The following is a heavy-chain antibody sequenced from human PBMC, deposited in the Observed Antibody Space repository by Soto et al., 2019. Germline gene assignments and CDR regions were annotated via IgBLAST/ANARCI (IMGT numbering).Heavy chain of an antibody. CDR2: IKSKTDGGTT. Sequence: EVQLVESGGGLVKPGGSLRLSCAASGFTFSNAWMSWVRQAPGKGLEWVGRIKSKTDGGTTDYAAPVKGRFPISRDDSKNTLYLQMNSLKTEDTAVYYCTTDPLLAVPNDYWGQGTLVTVSS. CDR3: TTDPLLAVPNDY. D-gene: IGHD3-3*02. CDR1: GFTFSNAW. V-gene: IGHV3-15*01. J-gene: IGHJ4*02.